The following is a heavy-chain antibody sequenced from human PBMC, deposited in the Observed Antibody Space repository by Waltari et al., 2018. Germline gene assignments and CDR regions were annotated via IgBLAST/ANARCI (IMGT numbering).Heavy chain of an antibody. CDR2: INHSGST. J-gene: IGHJ4*02. V-gene: IGHV4-34*01. CDR1: GGSFSGYY. Sequence: QVQLQQWGAGLLKPSETLSLTCAVYGGSFSGYYWSWIRQPPGKGLEWIGEINHSGSTNYNPSLKSRVTISVDTSKNQFSLKLSSVTAADTAVYYCARGIGDLHSDIVVVVAALYYFDYWGQGTLVTVSS. CDR3: ARGIGDLHSDIVVVVAALYYFDY. D-gene: IGHD2-15*01.